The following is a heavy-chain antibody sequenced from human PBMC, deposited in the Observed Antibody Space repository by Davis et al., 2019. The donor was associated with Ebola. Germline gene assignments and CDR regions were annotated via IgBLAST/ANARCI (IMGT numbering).Heavy chain of an antibody. V-gene: IGHV3-13*01. Sequence: GESLKISCAASGFTLSRYDMHWVRQATGKGLEWVSSIGTAGDTYYPGSVKGRFTISRENAKNSLYLQMNSPHQGPIGLPPGTLLQEHLWG. CDR3: TLLQEHL. J-gene: IGHJ6*01. CDR2: IGTAGDT. CDR1: GFTLSRYD.